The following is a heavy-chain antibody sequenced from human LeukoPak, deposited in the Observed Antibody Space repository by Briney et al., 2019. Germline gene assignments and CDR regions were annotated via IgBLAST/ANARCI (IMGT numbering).Heavy chain of an antibody. V-gene: IGHV4-34*01. CDR2: INHSGST. J-gene: IGHJ4*02. CDR3: ARGRPYDYVWGSYRYNYFDY. Sequence: PSETLSLTCAVYGGSFSGYYWSWIRQPPGKGLEWIGEINHSGSTNYNPSLKSRVTISVDTSKNQFSLKLSSVTAADTAVYYCARGRPYDYVWGSYRYNYFDYWGQGTLVTVSS. D-gene: IGHD3-16*02. CDR1: GGSFSGYY.